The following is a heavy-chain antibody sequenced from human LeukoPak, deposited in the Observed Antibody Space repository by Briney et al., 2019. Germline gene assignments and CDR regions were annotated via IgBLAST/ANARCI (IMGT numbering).Heavy chain of an antibody. CDR2: IYYSGST. J-gene: IGHJ4*02. D-gene: IGHD3-9*01. CDR1: GGSISSYY. Sequence: SETLSLTCTVSGGSISSYYWSWIRQPPGKGLEWIGYIYYSGSTNYNPSLKSRVTISVDTSKNQFSLKPSSVTAADTAVYYCARGHFSKYDILTGYLPNFDYWGQGTLVTVSS. CDR3: ARGHFSKYDILTGYLPNFDY. V-gene: IGHV4-59*12.